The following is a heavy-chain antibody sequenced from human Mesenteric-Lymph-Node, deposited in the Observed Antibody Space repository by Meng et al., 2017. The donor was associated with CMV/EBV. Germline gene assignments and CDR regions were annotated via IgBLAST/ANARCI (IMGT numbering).Heavy chain of an antibody. CDR1: GFTFSDYY. J-gene: IGHJ4*02. Sequence: GESLKISCAASGFTFSDYYMSWIRQAPGKGLEWVSYISSRNSHIFYADSVKGRFTISRDNGKNSLYLQMNSLRAEDTAVYYCARNWGPIDYWGQGALVTVSS. CDR2: ISSRNSHI. V-gene: IGHV3-11*01. D-gene: IGHD7-27*01. CDR3: ARNWGPIDY.